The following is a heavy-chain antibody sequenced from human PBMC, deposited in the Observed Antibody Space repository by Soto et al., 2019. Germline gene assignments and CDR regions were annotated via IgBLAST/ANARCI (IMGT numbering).Heavy chain of an antibody. Sequence: SETLSLTCAVYGGSFSGYYWSWIRQPPGKGLEWIWEINHSGSTNYNPSLKSRVTISVDTSKNQFSLKLSCVTAADTAVYYCARVSRGPYAFDYWGQGTLVTVSS. V-gene: IGHV4-34*01. CDR3: ARVSRGPYAFDY. CDR2: INHSGST. D-gene: IGHD2-2*01. CDR1: GGSFSGYY. J-gene: IGHJ4*02.